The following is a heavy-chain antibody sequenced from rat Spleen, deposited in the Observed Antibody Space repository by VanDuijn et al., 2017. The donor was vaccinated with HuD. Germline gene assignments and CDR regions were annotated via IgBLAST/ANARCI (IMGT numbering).Heavy chain of an antibody. CDR2: ITYEGSST. J-gene: IGHJ4*01. CDR1: GFTFSDYY. V-gene: IGHV5-22*01. D-gene: IGHD1-2*01. CDR3: ARHSSTYYVMDA. Sequence: EVQLVESDGGLVRPGRSLKLSCAASGFTFSDYYMAWVRQAPKKGLEWVASITYEGSSTYHGDSVKGRFTISRDNTKSTLYLQMNSLRSEDTANYYCARHSSTYYVMDAWGQGASVTVSS.